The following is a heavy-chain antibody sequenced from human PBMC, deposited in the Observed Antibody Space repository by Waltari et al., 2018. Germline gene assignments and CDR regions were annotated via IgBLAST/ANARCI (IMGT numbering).Heavy chain of an antibody. CDR3: ARDPRRGTAAGTAYDY. J-gene: IGHJ4*02. D-gene: IGHD6-13*01. V-gene: IGHV4-39*07. CDR2: IYYGGNT. CDR1: GGSISSRSYY. Sequence: QLQLQESGPGLVKPSETLSLTCTVSGGSISSRSYYWGWVRQPPGKGLEWIGNIYYGGNTYYNPSLESRVTISIDTSKNQFSLNLNSVTAADTAVYFCARDPRRGTAAGTAYDYWGQGALVTVSS.